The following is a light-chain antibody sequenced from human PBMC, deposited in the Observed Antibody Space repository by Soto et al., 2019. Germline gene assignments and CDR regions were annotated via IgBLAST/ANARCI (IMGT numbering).Light chain of an antibody. J-gene: IGLJ3*02. V-gene: IGLV2-8*01. CDR1: TSDIGAYNY. CDR3: SSSAGGYTWV. Sequence: QSVLTQPPSASGSPGQSVTISCTGTTSDIGAYNYVSWYQQRPGKAPKLIIYEVSKRPSGVPARFSGSKSGNTASLTVSGLQAEDEADYYCSSSAGGYTWVFGGGTKLTVL. CDR2: EVS.